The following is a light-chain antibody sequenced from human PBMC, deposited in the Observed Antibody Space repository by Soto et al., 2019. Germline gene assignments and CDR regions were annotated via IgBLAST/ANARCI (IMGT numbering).Light chain of an antibody. J-gene: IGKJ4*01. CDR2: KAS. V-gene: IGKV1-5*03. CDR1: QSISSW. Sequence: DIPMTQSPSTLSASVGDRVTITCRASQSISSWLAWYQQKPGKAPKLLIYKASSLESGVPSRFSGGGSGTEFTLTISSLQPDDFATYYCQQYNSYPSFGGGTKVEIK. CDR3: QQYNSYPS.